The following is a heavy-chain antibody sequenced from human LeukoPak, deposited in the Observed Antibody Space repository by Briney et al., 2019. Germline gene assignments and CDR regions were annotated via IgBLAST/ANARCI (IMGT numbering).Heavy chain of an antibody. D-gene: IGHD3-10*01. CDR3: ARAHGSGTFDAFDI. V-gene: IGHV4-30-2*01. CDR2: IYHSGST. CDR1: GGSISSGGYY. Sequence: SETLSLTCTVSGGSISSGGYYWSWIRQPPGKGLEWIGYIYHSGSTYYNPSLKSRVTISVDRSKNQFSLKLSSVTAADTAVYYCARAHGSGTFDAFDIWGQGTMVTVSS. J-gene: IGHJ3*02.